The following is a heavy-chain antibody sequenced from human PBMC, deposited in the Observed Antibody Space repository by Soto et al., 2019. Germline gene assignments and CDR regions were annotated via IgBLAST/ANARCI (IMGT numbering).Heavy chain of an antibody. J-gene: IGHJ4*02. CDR2: IGAHNGNT. Sequence: ASVKVSCKGSGYAFTTYGITWVRQAPGQGLEWMGWIGAHNGNTNYAQKLQGRVTVTRDTSTSTAYMELRSLRSDDTAVYYCARGRYGDYWGQGALVTVSS. D-gene: IGHD1-1*01. CDR1: GYAFTTYG. V-gene: IGHV1-18*01. CDR3: ARGRYGDY.